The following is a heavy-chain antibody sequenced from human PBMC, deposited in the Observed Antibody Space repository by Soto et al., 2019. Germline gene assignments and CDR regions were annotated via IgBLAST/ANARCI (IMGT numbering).Heavy chain of an antibody. V-gene: IGHV3-23*01. CDR3: XXXIPGSTSRADWWYFDL. J-gene: IGHJ2*01. Sequence: EVQLLESGGGLVQPGGSLRLSCAGSGFTFINYAMNWVRQAPGKGLEWVSTISGGGDATFFADSVRGRFTTSRDNSKXXXXXXXXXXXXXXXXXXXXXXXIPGSTSRADWWYFDLWGRGTQVAVSS. CDR2: ISGGGDAT. D-gene: IGHD2-2*01. CDR1: GFTFINYA.